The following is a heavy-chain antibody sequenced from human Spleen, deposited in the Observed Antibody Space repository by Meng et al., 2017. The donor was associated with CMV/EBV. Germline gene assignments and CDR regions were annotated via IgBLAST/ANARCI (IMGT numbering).Heavy chain of an antibody. Sequence: FSLSTSGEGVGWIRQTPGKALEWLALMYWDGDKSYSPSLKSRLTITKDTSKNQVVLTMTNMDPVDTATYYCAHRRLDYGDYRGYFDYWGQGTLVTVSS. CDR3: AHRRLDYGDYRGYFDY. D-gene: IGHD4-17*01. CDR1: FSLSTSGEG. J-gene: IGHJ4*02. V-gene: IGHV2-5*02. CDR2: MYWDGDK.